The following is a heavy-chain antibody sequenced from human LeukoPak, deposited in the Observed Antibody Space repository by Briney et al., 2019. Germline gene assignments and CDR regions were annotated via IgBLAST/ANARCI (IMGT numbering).Heavy chain of an antibody. CDR1: GFTFSSYE. D-gene: IGHD6-13*01. V-gene: IGHV3-49*04. Sequence: SLRLSCAASGFTFSSYEMNWVRQAPGKGLEWVRSIRSKPYGGTTEYAASVKGRFTISRDDSRSVAYLQMNSLKTEDTAVYYCTRADYSRSGYYFDYWGQGTLVTVSS. CDR3: TRADYSRSGYYFDY. CDR2: IRSKPYGGTT. J-gene: IGHJ4*02.